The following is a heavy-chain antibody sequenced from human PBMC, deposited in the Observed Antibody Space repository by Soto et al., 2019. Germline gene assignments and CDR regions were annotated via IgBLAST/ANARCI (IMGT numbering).Heavy chain of an antibody. J-gene: IGHJ5*02. CDR1: GYSFTSCV. CDR2: IYPGDSDT. V-gene: IGHV5-51*01. D-gene: IGHD2-15*01. CDR3: ARRSVVVVAAAATWFDP. Sequence: GESLKIAWKGSGYSFTSCVIGWVRQMPGKGLEWMGIIYPGDSDTRYSPSFQGQVTISADKSISTAYLQWSSLKASDTAMYYCARRSVVVVAAAATWFDPWGQGNLLTVSS.